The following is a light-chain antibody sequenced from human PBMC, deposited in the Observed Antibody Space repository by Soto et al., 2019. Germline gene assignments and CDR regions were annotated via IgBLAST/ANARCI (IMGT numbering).Light chain of an antibody. Sequence: QSALTQPPSASGSPGQSVTISCTGTSSDVGSYNYVSWYQQHPGKAPKLIIYEVSKRPSGVPDRFSGSKSGNTASLTVSGLGFEDEAEDYCSSSSGTNNLGVFGGGTKLTVL. CDR1: SSDVGSYNY. V-gene: IGLV2-8*01. CDR3: SSSSGTNNLGV. J-gene: IGLJ3*02. CDR2: EVS.